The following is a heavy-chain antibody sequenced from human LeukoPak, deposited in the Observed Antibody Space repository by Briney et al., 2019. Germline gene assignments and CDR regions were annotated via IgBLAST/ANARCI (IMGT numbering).Heavy chain of an antibody. Sequence: PSETLSLTCTVSGGSISSSSYYWDWIRQPPGKGLEWIGSIYYSGSTYYNPSLKSRVTISVDTSKNQFSLKLSSVTAADTAVYYCARGYSSSWTYYYYYYMDVWGKGTTVTISS. J-gene: IGHJ6*03. CDR3: ARGYSSSWTYYYYYYMDV. V-gene: IGHV4-39*07. D-gene: IGHD6-13*01. CDR1: GGSISSSSYY. CDR2: IYYSGST.